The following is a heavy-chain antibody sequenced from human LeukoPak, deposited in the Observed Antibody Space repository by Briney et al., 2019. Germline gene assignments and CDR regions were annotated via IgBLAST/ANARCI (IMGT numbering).Heavy chain of an antibody. D-gene: IGHD5-12*01. CDR1: GDSTSSGGNY. Sequence: SETLSLTCTVSGDSTSSGGNYWSWLRQHPGKGLEWIGYIYYSGSTYYNPSLKSRLTISVDTSKNQFSLQLSSVTAADTAVYYCARWGNSGYASGYFDYWGQGTLVTVSS. CDR2: IYYSGST. V-gene: IGHV4-31*03. J-gene: IGHJ4*02. CDR3: ARWGNSGYASGYFDY.